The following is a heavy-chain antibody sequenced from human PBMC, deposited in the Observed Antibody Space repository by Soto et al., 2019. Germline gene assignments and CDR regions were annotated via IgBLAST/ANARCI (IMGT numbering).Heavy chain of an antibody. Sequence: QVQLVQSGAEVKKPGSSVKVSCKASGGTFSSYAISWVRQAPGQGLEWMGGIIPIFGTANYAQKFQGRVTITADESTSTSYMELSSPRAEDTAVYYCARHTVVTPGNFDLWGRGTLVTVSS. D-gene: IGHD2-21*02. CDR2: IIPIFGTA. V-gene: IGHV1-69*01. CDR3: ARHTVVTPGNFDL. J-gene: IGHJ2*01. CDR1: GGTFSSYA.